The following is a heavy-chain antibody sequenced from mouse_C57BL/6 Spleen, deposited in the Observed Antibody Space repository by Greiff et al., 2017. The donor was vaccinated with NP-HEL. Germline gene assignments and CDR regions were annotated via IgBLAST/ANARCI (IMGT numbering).Heavy chain of an antibody. CDR1: GYTFSSYW. CDR3: ARTPYYGSSYYAMDY. CDR2: IFPGSGST. V-gene: IGHV1-55*01. Sequence: QVQLQQPGAELVKPGASVKMSCKASGYTFSSYWITWVKQRPGQGLEWIGDIFPGSGSTNYYEKFKSKATLTVDTSSSTAYMQLSSLTSEDSAVYYCARTPYYGSSYYAMDYWRQGTSVTVSS. D-gene: IGHD1-1*01. J-gene: IGHJ4*01.